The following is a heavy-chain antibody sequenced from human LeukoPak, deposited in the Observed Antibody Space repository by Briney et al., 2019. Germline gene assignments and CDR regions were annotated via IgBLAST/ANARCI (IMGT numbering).Heavy chain of an antibody. J-gene: IGHJ4*02. CDR2: ISSNGGST. V-gene: IGHV3-64*01. CDR3: ARGSWTTVTTPLDY. Sequence: PGGSLRLSCAASGFTFSNYAMHWVRQAPGKGLEYVSAISSNGGSTYYANSVKGRFTISRDNSKNTLYLQMGSLRAEDMAVYYCARGSWTTVTTPLDYWGQGTLVTVSS. D-gene: IGHD4-17*01. CDR1: GFTFSNYA.